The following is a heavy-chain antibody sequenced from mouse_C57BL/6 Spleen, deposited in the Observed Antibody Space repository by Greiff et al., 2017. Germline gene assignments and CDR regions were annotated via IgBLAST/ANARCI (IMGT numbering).Heavy chain of an antibody. J-gene: IGHJ3*01. Sequence: EVQGVESGEGLVKPGGSLKLSCAASGFTFSSYAMSWVRQTPEKRLEWVAYISSGGDYIYYADTVKGRFTISRDNARNTLYLQMSSLKSEDTAMYYCTRDDGSSYPFAYWGQGTLVTVSA. CDR2: ISSGGDYI. CDR3: TRDDGSSYPFAY. CDR1: GFTFSSYA. V-gene: IGHV5-9-1*02. D-gene: IGHD1-1*01.